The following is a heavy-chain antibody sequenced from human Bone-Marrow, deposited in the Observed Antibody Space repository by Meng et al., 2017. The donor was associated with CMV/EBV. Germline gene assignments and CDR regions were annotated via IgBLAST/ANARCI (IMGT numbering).Heavy chain of an antibody. Sequence: SETLSLTCTVSGGSISGTRYYWAWIRQSPGKGLEWIGTIYVSGTTYYNPSLKSRVTISLDTSKNQFSLKLSSVTAADTAVYYCAKLRLGYWGQGTLVTVSS. CDR1: GGSISGTRYY. CDR3: AKLRLGY. V-gene: IGHV4-39*07. D-gene: IGHD3-16*01. CDR2: IYVSGTT. J-gene: IGHJ4*02.